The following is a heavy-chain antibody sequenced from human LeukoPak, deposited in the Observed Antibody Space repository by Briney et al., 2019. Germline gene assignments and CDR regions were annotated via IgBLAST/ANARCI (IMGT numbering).Heavy chain of an antibody. V-gene: IGHV1-46*01. J-gene: IGHJ3*02. CDR2: INPSGGST. CDR3: ARDGSGWDAFDI. D-gene: IGHD3-10*01. CDR1: GYTFTSYY. Sequence: ASVKVSCKASGYTFTSYYMHWVRQAPGQGLEWMGIINPSGGSTSYAQKFQGRVTMTRDTSTSTVYMELSSLRSEDTTVYYCARDGSGWDAFDIWGQGTMVTVSS.